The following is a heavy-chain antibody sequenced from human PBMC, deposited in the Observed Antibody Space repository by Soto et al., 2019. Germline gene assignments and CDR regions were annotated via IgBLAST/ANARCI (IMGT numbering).Heavy chain of an antibody. CDR1: GGSISSGDYY. J-gene: IGHJ6*02. D-gene: IGHD2-2*01. CDR3: ARDLIVVVPAATGMDV. CDR2: IYYSGST. Sequence: SETLSLTCTVSGGSISSGDYYWSWIRQPPGKGLEWIGYIYYSGSTYYNPSLKSRVTISVDTSKNQFSLKLSSVTAADTAVYYCARDLIVVVPAATGMDVWGQGTTVTVSS. V-gene: IGHV4-30-4*01.